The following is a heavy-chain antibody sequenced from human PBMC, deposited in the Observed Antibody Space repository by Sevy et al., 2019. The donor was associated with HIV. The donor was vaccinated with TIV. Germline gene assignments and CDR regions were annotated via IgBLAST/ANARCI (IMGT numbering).Heavy chain of an antibody. CDR1: GFTFDDYG. D-gene: IGHD2-21*02. CDR3: ASEKSCGGDCYYFDY. CDR2: IIGNGVLT. V-gene: IGHV3-20*04. J-gene: IGHJ4*02. Sequence: GESLKISCAASGFTFDDYGMNWVRQAPGKGLEWVSAIIGNGVLTSYVESVRGRFTISRDNAKNSLYLQMNSLRADDTALYFCASEKSCGGDCYYFDYWGQRALVTVSS.